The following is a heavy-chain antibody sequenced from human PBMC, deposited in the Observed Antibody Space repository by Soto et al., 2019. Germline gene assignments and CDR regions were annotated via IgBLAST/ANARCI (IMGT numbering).Heavy chain of an antibody. CDR3: AGMCCSNWYRGGNYYGMDV. CDR2: IDPSDSYT. J-gene: IGHJ6*02. CDR1: GNSFTPNW. V-gene: IGHV5-10-1*01. D-gene: IGHD6-13*01. Sequence: PGESLKISCKGSGNSFTPNWINWVRQVPGKGLEWMGRIDPSDSYTNYSPSFRGHVTISVDKSTSTAYLQWSSLKASDTAMYYCAGMCCSNWYRGGNYYGMDVWGQGTTVTVSS.